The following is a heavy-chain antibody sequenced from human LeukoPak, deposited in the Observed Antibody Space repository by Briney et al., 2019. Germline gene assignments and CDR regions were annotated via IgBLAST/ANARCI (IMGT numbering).Heavy chain of an antibody. CDR3: ARSGAPIFGVAPRAYYFDY. CDR1: GGSFSGYY. J-gene: IGHJ4*02. V-gene: IGHV4-34*01. Sequence: PSETLSLTCAVYGGSFSGYYWSWIRQPPGKGPEWIGEINHSGSTNYNPSLKSRVTISVDTSKNQFSLKLSSVTAADTAVYYCARSGAPIFGVAPRAYYFDYWGQGTLVTVSS. D-gene: IGHD3-3*01. CDR2: INHSGST.